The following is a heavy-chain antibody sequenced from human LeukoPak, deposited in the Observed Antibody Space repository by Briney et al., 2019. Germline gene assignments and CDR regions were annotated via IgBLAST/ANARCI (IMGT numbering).Heavy chain of an antibody. Sequence: PSETLSLTCTVSGGSISSNSYYWAWIRQPPGKGLDWIGTINYSGSTHYTPSLKSRVTISVDTSKNQFSLKLSSVTAADTAVYYCASSNWVWDAFDIWGQGTMVTVSS. CDR2: INYSGST. D-gene: IGHD7-27*01. CDR3: ASSNWVWDAFDI. CDR1: GGSISSNSYY. J-gene: IGHJ3*02. V-gene: IGHV4-39*07.